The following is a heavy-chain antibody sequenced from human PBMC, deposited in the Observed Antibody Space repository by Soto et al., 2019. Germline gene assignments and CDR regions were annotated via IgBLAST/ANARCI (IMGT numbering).Heavy chain of an antibody. Sequence: EVQLVESGGGLVQPGRSLRLSCAASGFTFDDYAMHWVRQAPGKGLELVSGISWNSGSIGYADSVKVRFTISRDNAKNSLYLQMNSLRAEDTALYYCAKVLGPLSSGWYRAGFDYWGQGTLVTVSS. CDR2: ISWNSGSI. D-gene: IGHD6-19*01. CDR3: AKVLGPLSSGWYRAGFDY. V-gene: IGHV3-9*01. CDR1: GFTFDDYA. J-gene: IGHJ4*02.